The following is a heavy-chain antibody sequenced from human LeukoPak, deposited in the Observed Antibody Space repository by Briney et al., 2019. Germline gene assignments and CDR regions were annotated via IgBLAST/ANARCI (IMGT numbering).Heavy chain of an antibody. CDR1: GFTFSSYS. CDR2: ISGSGGST. V-gene: IGHV3-23*01. CDR3: AKTSEGWYFDL. Sequence: GGSLRLSCAASGFTFSSYSMNWVRQAPGKGLEWVSAISGSGGSTYYADSVKGRFTISRDNSKNTLYLQMNSLRAEDTAVYYCAKTSEGWYFDLWGRGTLVTVSS. J-gene: IGHJ2*01. D-gene: IGHD6-6*01.